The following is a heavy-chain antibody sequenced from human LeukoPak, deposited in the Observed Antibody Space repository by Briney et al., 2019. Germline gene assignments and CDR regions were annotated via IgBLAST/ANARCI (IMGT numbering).Heavy chain of an antibody. CDR2: IYHSGST. D-gene: IGHD3-3*02. CDR1: GYSISSGYY. J-gene: IGHJ5*02. Sequence: PSETLSLTCAISGYSISSGYYWGWIRQPPGKGMEWIGSIYHSGSTYYNPSLKSRVTISVDTSKNQFSLKLSAVTAADTAVYYCARLPIFGVVIDSWLDPWGQGTLVTLYS. V-gene: IGHV4-38-2*01. CDR3: ARLPIFGVVIDSWLDP.